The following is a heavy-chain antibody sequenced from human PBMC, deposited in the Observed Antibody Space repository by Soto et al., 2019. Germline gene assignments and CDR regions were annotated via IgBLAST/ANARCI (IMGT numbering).Heavy chain of an antibody. Sequence: EEQLLESGGGLVQPGGSLRLSCTASGITFRNFAMTWVRQAPGKGLEWVSTIIAGGGTTYYADSLKGRFTISRDNSKNTLYLQMNSLRVEDTAIFFCAKVRSGSWAFFDSLGQGTMVMVSS. CDR1: GITFRNFA. CDR3: AKVRSGSWAFFDS. D-gene: IGHD6-13*01. J-gene: IGHJ4*02. CDR2: IIAGGGTT. V-gene: IGHV3-23*01.